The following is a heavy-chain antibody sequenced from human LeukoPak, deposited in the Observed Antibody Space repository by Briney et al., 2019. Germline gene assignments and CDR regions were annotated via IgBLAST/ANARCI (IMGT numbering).Heavy chain of an antibody. Sequence: GESLKISCAASGFTVSSNYMSWVRQAPGKGLEWVSVIYSGGSTYYADSVKGRFTISRDNSRNTLYLQMNSLRAEDTAVYYCARERFRAFDIWGQGTMVTVSS. J-gene: IGHJ3*02. CDR3: ARERFRAFDI. V-gene: IGHV3-53*01. CDR2: IYSGGST. D-gene: IGHD2-21*01. CDR1: GFTVSSNY.